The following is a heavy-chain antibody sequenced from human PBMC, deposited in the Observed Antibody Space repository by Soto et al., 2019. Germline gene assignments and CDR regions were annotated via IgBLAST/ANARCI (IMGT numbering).Heavy chain of an antibody. V-gene: IGHV4-34*01. Sequence: SETLSLTCAVYGGSFSGYYWSWIRQPPGKGLEWIGEINHSGSTNYNPSLKSRVTISVDTSKNQFSLKLSSVTAADTAVYYCARGTSSGWSSNRLPLYGMDVWGQGTTVTVSS. CDR2: INHSGST. CDR3: ARGTSSGWSSNRLPLYGMDV. D-gene: IGHD6-19*01. J-gene: IGHJ6*02. CDR1: GGSFSGYY.